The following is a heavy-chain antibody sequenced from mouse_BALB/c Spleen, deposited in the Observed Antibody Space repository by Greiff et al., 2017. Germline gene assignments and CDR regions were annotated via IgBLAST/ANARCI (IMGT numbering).Heavy chain of an antibody. D-gene: IGHD2-2*01. CDR1: GFTFSSYA. V-gene: IGHV5-9-4*01. CDR3: ARVGKGYDAFAY. CDR2: ISSGGSYT. J-gene: IGHJ3*01. Sequence: EVQGVESGGGLVKPGGSLKLSCAASGFTFSSYAMSWVRQSPEKRLEWVAEISSGGSYTYYPDTVTGRFTISRDNAKNTLYLEMSSLRSEDTAMYYCARVGKGYDAFAYWGQGTLVTVSA.